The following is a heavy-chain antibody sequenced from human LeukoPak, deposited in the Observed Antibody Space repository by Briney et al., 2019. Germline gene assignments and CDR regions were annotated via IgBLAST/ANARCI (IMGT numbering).Heavy chain of an antibody. CDR2: IYYSGST. J-gene: IGHJ4*02. V-gene: IGHV4-39*01. D-gene: IGHD1-7*01. CDR1: GGSISSSSYY. Sequence: SETLSLTCTVSGGSISSSSYYWGWIRQPPGKGLEWIGCIYYSGSTYYNPSLKSRVTISVDTYKNQFSLKLSSVTAADTAVYYCARSQTGTTGFRIDYWGQGTLVIVSS. CDR3: ARSQTGTTGFRIDY.